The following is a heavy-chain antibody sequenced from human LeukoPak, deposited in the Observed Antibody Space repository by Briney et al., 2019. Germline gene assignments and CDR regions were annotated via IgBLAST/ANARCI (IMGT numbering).Heavy chain of an antibody. D-gene: IGHD6-13*01. CDR2: ISSSGSTI. V-gene: IGHV3-11*01. CDR1: GFTLSDYY. J-gene: IGHJ4*02. Sequence: GGSLRLSCGASGFTLSDYYMSWIRQAPGKGLEWVSYISSSGSTIYYADSVKGRFTISRDNAKNSLYLQMNSLRAEDTAVYDCAREGSSGHPVGYWGQGTLVTVSS. CDR3: AREGSSGHPVGY.